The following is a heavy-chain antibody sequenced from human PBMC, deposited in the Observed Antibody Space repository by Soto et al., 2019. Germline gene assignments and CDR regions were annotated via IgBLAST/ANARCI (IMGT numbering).Heavy chain of an antibody. CDR3: ARAGSSWINGAEYFQH. V-gene: IGHV4-34*01. J-gene: IGHJ1*01. CDR2: INHSGST. Sequence: SETLSLTCTVSGGSISGYYWSWIRQPPGKGLEWIGEINHSGSTNYNPSLKSRVTISVDTSKNQFSLKLSSVTAADTAVYYCARAGSSWINGAEYFQHWGQGTLVTVS. CDR1: GGSISGYY. D-gene: IGHD6-13*01.